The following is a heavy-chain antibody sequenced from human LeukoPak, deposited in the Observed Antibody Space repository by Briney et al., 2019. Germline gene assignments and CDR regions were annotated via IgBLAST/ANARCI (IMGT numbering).Heavy chain of an antibody. V-gene: IGHV4-38-2*02. CDR3: VRVVPVAGTPDTFDI. J-gene: IGHJ3*02. D-gene: IGHD6-19*01. CDR2: IHHSGST. CDR1: GYSISSGYY. Sequence: PSETLSLTCTVSGYSISSGYYWGWIRQPPGKGLEWIGSIHHSGSTNYNPSLKSRVTISVDTSKNQFSLKLSSVTAADTAVYYCVRVVPVAGTPDTFDIWGQGTMVTVSS.